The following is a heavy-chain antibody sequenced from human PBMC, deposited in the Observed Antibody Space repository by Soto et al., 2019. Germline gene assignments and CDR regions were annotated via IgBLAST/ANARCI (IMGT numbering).Heavy chain of an antibody. Sequence: EVQLVESGGNLVQPGRCLRISCAASGFTFGDYAMHWVRQAPGKGLEWISSINENSGSLDYADSVKGRFTISRDNAKNSLYLQMNSLRIEDTALYYCAKDAHWSLDFWGQGTLVTVSS. J-gene: IGHJ4*02. CDR1: GFTFGDYA. CDR3: AKDAHWSLDF. D-gene: IGHD1-1*01. CDR2: INENSGSL. V-gene: IGHV3-9*01.